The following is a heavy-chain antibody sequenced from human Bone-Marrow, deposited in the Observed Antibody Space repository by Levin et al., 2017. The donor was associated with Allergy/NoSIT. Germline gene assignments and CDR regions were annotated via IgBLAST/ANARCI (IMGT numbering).Heavy chain of an antibody. CDR2: IYYDGSNK. CDR1: GFTFSSYG. CDR3: ARDNRCSGGSCYYDAFDI. J-gene: IGHJ3*02. D-gene: IGHD2-15*01. V-gene: IGHV3-33*01. Sequence: PGGSLRLSCAASGFTFSSYGMHWVRQAPGKGLEWVAIIYYDGSNKYYADSVKGRFIISRDNSKNTLFLQMNSLRAEDTAVYYCARDNRCSGGSCYYDAFDIWGQGTMVTVSS.